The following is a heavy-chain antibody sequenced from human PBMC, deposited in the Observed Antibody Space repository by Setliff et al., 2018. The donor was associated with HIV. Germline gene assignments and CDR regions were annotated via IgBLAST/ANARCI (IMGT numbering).Heavy chain of an antibody. J-gene: IGHJ4*02. D-gene: IGHD2-21*02. Sequence: NPSETLSLTCTVSGGSITSGSYYWSWIRQPAGKGLEWIGRIYHSGFTYHNPSLKSRITLSVDTSKNQFSLKLSSVTAADTAVYYCATLDHSGGNFLAYWGQGSLVTVSS. CDR2: IYHSGFT. V-gene: IGHV4-39*01. CDR3: ATLDHSGGNFLAY. CDR1: GGSITSGSYY.